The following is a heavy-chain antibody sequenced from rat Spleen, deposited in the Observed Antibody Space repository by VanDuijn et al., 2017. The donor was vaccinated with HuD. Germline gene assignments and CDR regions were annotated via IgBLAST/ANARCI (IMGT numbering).Heavy chain of an antibody. CDR1: GFTFSDYG. CDR3: TREDWVVDA. Sequence: EVQLVESGGGLVQPGRSLKLSCAASGFTFSDYGMAWVRQAPKKGLEWVAYISYDGGSTYYRDPVKGRFTISRDNAKSTLYLQMISLRSEDTATYYCTREDWVVDAWGQGVSVTVSS. CDR2: ISYDGGST. V-gene: IGHV5-20*01. D-gene: IGHD1-6*01. J-gene: IGHJ4*01.